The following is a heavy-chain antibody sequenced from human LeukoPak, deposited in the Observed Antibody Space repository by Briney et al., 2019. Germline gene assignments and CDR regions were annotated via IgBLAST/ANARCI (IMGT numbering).Heavy chain of an antibody. J-gene: IGHJ4*02. V-gene: IGHV3-74*01. CDR1: GFTFKLYW. CDR2: INDDGSDT. CDR3: ARGGSSHFDY. Sequence: GGSLRLSCAASGFTFKLYWMHWVRQVPGKRPVWVSRINDDGSDTIYADSVRGRFTISRDNAKNSLYLQMSSLRAEDTAVYYCARGGSSHFDYWGQGTLVTVSS.